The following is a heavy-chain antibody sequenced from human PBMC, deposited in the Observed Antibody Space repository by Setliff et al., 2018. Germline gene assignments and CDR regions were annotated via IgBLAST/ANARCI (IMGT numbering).Heavy chain of an antibody. D-gene: IGHD2-15*01. CDR1: GFTFNSYS. J-gene: IGHJ6*03. V-gene: IGHV3-21*01. CDR2: ISSTGSYK. Sequence: GGSLRLSCAASGFTFNSYSINWVRQAPGKGLEWVSSISSTGSYKPYADSVRGRFTISRDNSKNTLYLQMNSLRAEDTAVYYCAREVVGARPYYYYMDVWGKGTTVTVSS. CDR3: AREVVGARPYYYYMDV.